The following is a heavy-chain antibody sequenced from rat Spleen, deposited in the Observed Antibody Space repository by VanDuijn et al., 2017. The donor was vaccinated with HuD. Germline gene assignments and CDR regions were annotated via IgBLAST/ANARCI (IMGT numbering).Heavy chain of an antibody. Sequence: QVQLQQSGAELAKPGSSVKISCKASGYTFTSNFIIWIKQTTGQGLEYIGYINTGSGGTYYNEKFKGKATLTVDKSSSTAFMQLSSLIPEDSAVYYCERSAPFLTSLDAWGQGASVTVS. CDR1: GYTFTSNF. D-gene: IGHD1-4*01. CDR2: INTGSGGT. J-gene: IGHJ4*01. V-gene: IGHV1-43*01. CDR3: ERSAPFLTSLDA.